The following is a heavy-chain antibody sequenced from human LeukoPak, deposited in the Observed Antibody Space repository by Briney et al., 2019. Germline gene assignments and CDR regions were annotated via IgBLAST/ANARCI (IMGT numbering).Heavy chain of an antibody. J-gene: IGHJ3*02. V-gene: IGHV3-66*01. CDR2: IYSGGST. CDR1: GFTVSSNY. D-gene: IGHD6-13*01. Sequence: GGSLRLSCAASGFTVSSNYMSWVRQAPGKGLEWVSVIYSGGSTYYADSVKGRFTISRDNSKNTLYLQMNSLRAEDTAVYYCARGIAAAHDAFDIWGQGQWSPSLQ. CDR3: ARGIAAAHDAFDI.